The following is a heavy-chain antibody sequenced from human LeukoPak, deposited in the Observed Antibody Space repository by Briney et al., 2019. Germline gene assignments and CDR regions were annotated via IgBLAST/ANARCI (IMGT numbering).Heavy chain of an antibody. CDR2: IRTYNGNT. CDR1: GYTFTSYG. V-gene: IGHV1-18*01. D-gene: IGHD3-22*01. J-gene: IGHJ3*02. CDR3: ASLKNYYDSSGYLVTDAFDI. Sequence: ASVKASCKASGYTFTSYGINWVRQAPGQGLEWMGWIRTYNGNTNYAQKLQGRVTMTTDTSTSTAYMELRSLKSDDTAVYYCASLKNYYDSSGYLVTDAFDIWGQGTMVTVSS.